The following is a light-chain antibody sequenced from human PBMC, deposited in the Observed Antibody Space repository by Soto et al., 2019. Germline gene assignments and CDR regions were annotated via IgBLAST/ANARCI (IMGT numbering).Light chain of an antibody. Sequence: EIVLTQFPATLSLSPGERATLSCRASQSVSTFLAWYQQKPGQAPRLVVYDASKRATGIPGRFSGSGCGTDFTLTISSLEPEDFAVYYCQQRSSWRVTFGGGTKWIS. CDR2: DAS. CDR1: QSVSTF. J-gene: IGKJ4*01. V-gene: IGKV3-11*01. CDR3: QQRSSWRVT.